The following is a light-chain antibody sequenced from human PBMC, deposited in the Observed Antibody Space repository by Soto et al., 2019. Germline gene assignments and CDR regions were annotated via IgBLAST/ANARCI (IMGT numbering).Light chain of an antibody. V-gene: IGLV2-8*01. CDR3: SSYAASNKVV. Sequence: QSVLTQPPSASGSPGQSVTISCTGTSSDVGGYNYVSWYQQYPGKAPKLMIFEVIKRPSGVPDRFSGSKSGHTASLTVSGLQPEDEADYYCSSYAASNKVVFGGGTKVTVL. CDR2: EVI. J-gene: IGLJ2*01. CDR1: SSDVGGYNY.